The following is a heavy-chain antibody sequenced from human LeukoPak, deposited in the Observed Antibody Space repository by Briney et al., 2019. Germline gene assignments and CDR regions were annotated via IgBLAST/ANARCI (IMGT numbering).Heavy chain of an antibody. CDR2: IYYSGST. V-gene: IGHV4-39*01. D-gene: IGHD6-13*01. CDR1: GGSISSSSYY. J-gene: IGHJ4*02. CDR3: ASDNSSSSVY. Sequence: PSETLSLTCTVSGGSISSSSYYWGWIRQPPGKGLEWIGSIYYSGSTYYNPSLKSRVTISVDTSKNQFSLKLSSVTAADTAVYYCASDNSSSSVYRGQGTLVTVSS.